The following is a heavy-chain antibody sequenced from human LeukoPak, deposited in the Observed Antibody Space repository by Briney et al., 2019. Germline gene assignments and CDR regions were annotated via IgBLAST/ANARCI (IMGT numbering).Heavy chain of an antibody. V-gene: IGHV4-59*08. D-gene: IGHD2-2*01. CDR2: IYDRART. CDR1: GGSISSYY. CDR3: ARHGGGYCSSTSCSISPFDY. J-gene: IGHJ4*02. Sequence: PSETLSLTCTVSGGSISSYYCSWIRQPPGKGLEWIRYIYDRARTNYQPSLKSRVTISVDPSKNQFSLKLSSVTAADTAVYYCARHGGGYCSSTSCSISPFDYWGQGTLVTVSS.